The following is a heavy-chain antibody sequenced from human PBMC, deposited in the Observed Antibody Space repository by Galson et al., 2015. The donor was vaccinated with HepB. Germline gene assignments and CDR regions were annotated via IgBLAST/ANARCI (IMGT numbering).Heavy chain of an antibody. CDR2: DIPTFGTV. J-gene: IGHJ4*02. V-gene: IGHV1-69*13. Sequence: SLQDCRQAPGTSFRSYAYSWGRQAPGLGLEWMGRDIPTFGTVTYAQKFQDRLTLTADEPTTTPYMELQSLRSEDTAIYFCARRLRTQSEYYFDYWGQGTLVTVSS. CDR3: ARRLRTQSEYYFDY. D-gene: IGHD2-21*02. CDR1: GTSFRSYA.